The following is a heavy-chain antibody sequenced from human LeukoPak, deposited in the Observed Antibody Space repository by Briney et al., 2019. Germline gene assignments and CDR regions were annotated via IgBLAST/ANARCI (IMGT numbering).Heavy chain of an antibody. J-gene: IGHJ6*03. D-gene: IGHD2-2*02. CDR3: ARVAAEVVGVPGAIGFGWLRRDYYYMDV. Sequence: GASVNVSFKASGYTFTSYYMHWVRQAPGEGLEWMGLINPSGGSTSYAQKFQGRVTMTRDMSTSTVYMELSSLRSEDTAVYYCARVAAEVVGVPGAIGFGWLRRDYYYMDVWGKGTTVTVSS. CDR2: INPSGGST. V-gene: IGHV1-46*01. CDR1: GYTFTSYY.